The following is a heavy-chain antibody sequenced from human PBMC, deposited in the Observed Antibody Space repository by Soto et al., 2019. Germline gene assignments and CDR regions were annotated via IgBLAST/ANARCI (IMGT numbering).Heavy chain of an antibody. D-gene: IGHD3-10*01. CDR1: GFTFSSYA. CDR3: AKDWRFGELLAGY. J-gene: IGHJ4*02. CDR2: ISGSGGST. Sequence: GGSLILSCAASGFTFSSYAMSWVRQAPGKGLEWVSAISGSGGSTYYADSVKGRFTISRDNSKNTLYLQMNSLRAEDTAVYYCAKDWRFGELLAGYWGQGTLVTVSS. V-gene: IGHV3-23*01.